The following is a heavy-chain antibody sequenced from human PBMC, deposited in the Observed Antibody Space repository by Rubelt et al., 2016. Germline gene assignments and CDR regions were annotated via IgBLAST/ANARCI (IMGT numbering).Heavy chain of an antibody. D-gene: IGHD6-19*01. CDR3: ARQYSSGWYAVDY. CDR1: GDSISSSSYY. Sequence: QLQLQESGPGLVKPSETLSLTCTVSGDSISSSSYYWGWIRQPPGKGLEWIGSIYYSGSTYYNPSLKGWVTLSGDTSKNQFSLKLSSVTAADTAVYYCARQYSSGWYAVDYWGQGTLVTVSS. CDR2: IYYSGST. J-gene: IGHJ4*02. V-gene: IGHV4-39*01.